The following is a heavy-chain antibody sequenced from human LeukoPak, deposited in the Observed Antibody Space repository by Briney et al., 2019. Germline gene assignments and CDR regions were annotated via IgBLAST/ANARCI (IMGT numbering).Heavy chain of an antibody. CDR3: ATGGSEYRSDWFDS. V-gene: IGHV3-48*01. D-gene: IGHD5-18*01. CDR1: GFRFSSYD. Sequence: GGSLRLSCVGSGFRFSSYDMNWVRQAPGRGLEWLSYLTRTSSATWYADSVKGRFTIFRDNAKSSLYLQMNSLRVEDTAVYYCATGGSEYRSDWFDSWGQGTLVTVSS. CDR2: LTRTSSAT. J-gene: IGHJ5*01.